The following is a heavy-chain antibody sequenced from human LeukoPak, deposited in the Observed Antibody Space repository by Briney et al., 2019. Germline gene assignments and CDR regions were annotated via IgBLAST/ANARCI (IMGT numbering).Heavy chain of an antibody. D-gene: IGHD3-16*01. J-gene: IGHJ4*02. V-gene: IGHV3-48*01. CDR3: ARGRGWVDH. CDR1: GFSFSDYN. CDR2: ISSSSSTT. Sequence: GGSLRLSCAASGFSFSDYNMNWVRQAPGKGLEWVAYISSSSSTTHYADSVTGRFSISRDNAKSSLYLQMNSLRVEDTALYYCARGRGWVDHWGQGTLVTVSS.